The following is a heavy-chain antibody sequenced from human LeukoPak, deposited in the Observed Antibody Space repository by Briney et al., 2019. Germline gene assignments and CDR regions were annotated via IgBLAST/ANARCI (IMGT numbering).Heavy chain of an antibody. CDR3: VKRWFDP. CDR1: GFTVSDFW. J-gene: IGHJ5*01. CDR2: IRTKSEGATT. V-gene: IGHV3-15*01. Sequence: GGSLRLSCAASGFTVSDFWMIWVRQAPGRGLEWVGHIRTKSEGATTQYAAPVKGRFTVSRDDSKNTVYLQMDSLQSDDTAVYYCVKRWFDPWGQGTTVTVSS.